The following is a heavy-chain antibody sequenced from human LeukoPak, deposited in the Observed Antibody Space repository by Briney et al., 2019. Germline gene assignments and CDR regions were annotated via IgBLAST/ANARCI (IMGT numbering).Heavy chain of an antibody. J-gene: IGHJ3*02. CDR2: IYYSGST. CDR3: AQAKSGYDPLEAFDI. Sequence: SETLSLTCTVSGGSISSYYWSWIRQPPGKGLEWIGYIYYSGSTNYNPSLKSRVTISVDTSKNQFSLKLSSVTAADTAVYYCAQAKSGYDPLEAFDIWSQGTMVTVSS. V-gene: IGHV4-59*01. D-gene: IGHD5-12*01. CDR1: GGSISSYY.